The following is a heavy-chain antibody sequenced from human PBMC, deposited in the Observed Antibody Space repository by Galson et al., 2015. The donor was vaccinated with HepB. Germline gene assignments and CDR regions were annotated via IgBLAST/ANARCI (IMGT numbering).Heavy chain of an antibody. Sequence: SVKVSCKASGGTFGTYTVSWLRQAPGQGLQWMGYNSPFVGTTFYSPKFQGKVTFTADTSTNTASMQLKNLRTEDTALYYCATGVAVGGRGISTFDNWGQGTLVIVSS. V-gene: IGHV1-69*08. J-gene: IGHJ4*02. CDR3: ATGVAVGGRGISTFDN. CDR1: GGTFGTYT. CDR2: NSPFVGTT. D-gene: IGHD2-15*01.